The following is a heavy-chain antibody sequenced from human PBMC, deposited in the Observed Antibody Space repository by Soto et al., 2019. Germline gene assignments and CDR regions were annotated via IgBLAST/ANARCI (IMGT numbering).Heavy chain of an antibody. CDR3: AKELLWFGELIYYYYMDV. Sequence: PGGSLRLSCAASGFTFSSYGMHWVRQAPGKGLEWVAVISYDGSNKYYADSVKGRFTISRDNSKNTLYLQMNSLRAEDTAVYYCAKELLWFGELIYYYYMDVWGKGTTVTVSS. D-gene: IGHD3-10*01. J-gene: IGHJ6*03. CDR1: GFTFSSYG. CDR2: ISYDGSNK. V-gene: IGHV3-30*18.